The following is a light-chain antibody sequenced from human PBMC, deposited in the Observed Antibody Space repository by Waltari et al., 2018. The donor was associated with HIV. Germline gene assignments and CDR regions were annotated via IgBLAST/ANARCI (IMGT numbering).Light chain of an antibody. CDR3: NSRDSSGHWF. J-gene: IGLJ3*02. CDR2: GEN. V-gene: IGLV3-19*01. Sequence: SSELAQDPAVSVALGQTVRITCHGDSVSRYYASGYQQKPGQAPVLVVYGENNRPSGIPDRFSGSSSGNTASLTIAGAQAEDEADYYCNSRDSSGHWFFGGGTKVTVL. CDR1: SVSRYY.